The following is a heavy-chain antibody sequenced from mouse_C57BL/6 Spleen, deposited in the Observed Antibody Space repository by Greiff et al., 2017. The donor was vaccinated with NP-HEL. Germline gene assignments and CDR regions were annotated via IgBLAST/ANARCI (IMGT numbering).Heavy chain of an antibody. Sequence: QVQLQQPGAELVRPGSSVKLSCKASGYTFTSYWMDWVKQRPGQGLEWIGNIYPSDSEPHYNQKFKDKATLTVDKSSSTAYMQLSSLTSEDSAVYYCAREGGPSYYYAMDYWGQGTSGTASS. D-gene: IGHD1-2*01. CDR1: GYTFTSYW. CDR2: IYPSDSEP. J-gene: IGHJ4*01. V-gene: IGHV1-61*01. CDR3: AREGGPSYYYAMDY.